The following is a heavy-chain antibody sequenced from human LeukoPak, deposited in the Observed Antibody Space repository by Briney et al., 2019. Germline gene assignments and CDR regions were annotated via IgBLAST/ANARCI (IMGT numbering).Heavy chain of an antibody. Sequence: PGGSLRLSRAASGFTFSGYYMSWIRQAPGKGLEWVSYISSSGSTIYYADSVKGRFTIPRDNAKNSLYLQMNSLRAEDTAVYYCARDTGGDYVWGSYRYYFDYWGQGTLVTVSS. CDR2: ISSSGSTI. CDR1: GFTFSGYY. CDR3: ARDTGGDYVWGSYRYYFDY. D-gene: IGHD3-16*02. V-gene: IGHV3-11*01. J-gene: IGHJ4*02.